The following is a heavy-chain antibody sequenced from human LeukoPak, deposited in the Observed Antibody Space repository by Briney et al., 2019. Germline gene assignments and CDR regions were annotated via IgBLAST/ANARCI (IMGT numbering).Heavy chain of an antibody. D-gene: IGHD6-19*01. V-gene: IGHV3-33*06. CDR1: GFTFSSYG. CDR3: AKGGGSAWYYFDY. J-gene: IGHJ4*02. CDR2: IWFDGSNK. Sequence: PGRSLRLSCAASGFTFSSYGMHWVRQAPGKGLEWVAVIWFDGSNKKYADSVKGRFTISRDNSKNTLYLQMNSLRGEDTAVYYCAKGGGSAWYYFDYWGQGTLVTVSS.